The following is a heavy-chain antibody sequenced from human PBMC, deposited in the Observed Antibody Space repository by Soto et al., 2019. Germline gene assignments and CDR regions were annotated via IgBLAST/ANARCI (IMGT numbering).Heavy chain of an antibody. CDR3: ARVGAAAGPYYFDY. J-gene: IGHJ4*02. V-gene: IGHV1-3*01. CDR1: GYTFTSYA. D-gene: IGHD6-13*01. Sequence: PSVKVSCKASGYTFTSYAMHWVRQAPGQRLEWMGWINAGNGNTKYSQKFQGRVTITRDTSASTAYMELSSLRSEDTAVYYCARVGAAAGPYYFDYWGQGTLVTVSS. CDR2: INAGNGNT.